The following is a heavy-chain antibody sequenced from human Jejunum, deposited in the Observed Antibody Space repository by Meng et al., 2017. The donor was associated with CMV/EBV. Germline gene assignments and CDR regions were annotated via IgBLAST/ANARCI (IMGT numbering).Heavy chain of an antibody. Sequence: GDTFSKFGCGRVRLAPGRGLEWIAWINGNSGQTPYAQNFQGRGTVTTDTSTSTAYMELGSLRFDDTAVYYCARDLCSTDNCYTGFDYWGQGTLVTVSS. D-gene: IGHD2-2*01. CDR1: GDTFSKFG. J-gene: IGHJ4*02. CDR3: ARDLCSTDNCYTGFDY. CDR2: INGNSGQT. V-gene: IGHV1-18*01.